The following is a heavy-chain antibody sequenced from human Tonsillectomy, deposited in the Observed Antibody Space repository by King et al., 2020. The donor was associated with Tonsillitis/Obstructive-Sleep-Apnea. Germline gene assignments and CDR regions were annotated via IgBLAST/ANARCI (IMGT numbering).Heavy chain of an antibody. J-gene: IGHJ5*02. D-gene: IGHD3-22*01. CDR1: GFTFSSYE. CDR2: ISSSGSTI. V-gene: IGHV3-48*03. CDR3: ATSPQTLDSSGNWFDP. Sequence: VQLVESGGGLVQPGGSLRLSCAGSGFTFSSYEMNWVRQAPGKGLEWVSYISSSGSTIYYADSLKGRFTISRDNAKNSLYLQMNSLRAEDTAVYYCATSPQTLDSSGNWFDPWGQGTLVTVSS.